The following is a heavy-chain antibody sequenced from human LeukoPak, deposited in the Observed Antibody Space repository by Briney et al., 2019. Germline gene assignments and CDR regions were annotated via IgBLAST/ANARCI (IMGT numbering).Heavy chain of an antibody. D-gene: IGHD1-1*01. CDR2: ISSSSSYI. Sequence: GGSLRLSCAASGFTFSSYSMNWVRQAPGKGLEWVSSISSSSSYIYYADSVKGRFTISRDNAKNSLYLQMNSLRAEDTAVYYCARSSHNPDAFDIWGQGTMVTVS. CDR3: ARSSHNPDAFDI. V-gene: IGHV3-21*01. CDR1: GFTFSSYS. J-gene: IGHJ3*02.